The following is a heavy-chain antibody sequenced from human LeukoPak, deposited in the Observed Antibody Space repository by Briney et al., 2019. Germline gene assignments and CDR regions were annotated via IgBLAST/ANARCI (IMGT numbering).Heavy chain of an antibody. CDR1: GGTFSSYA. Sequence: SVKVSCKASGGTFSSYAISWVRQAPGQGLEWMGRIIPIFGTANYAQKFQGRVTITTDESTSTAYMELSSLRSEDTAVYYCARESPTTSAFDIWGQGTMVTVSS. J-gene: IGHJ3*02. D-gene: IGHD1-26*01. V-gene: IGHV1-69*05. CDR3: ARESPTTSAFDI. CDR2: IIPIFGTA.